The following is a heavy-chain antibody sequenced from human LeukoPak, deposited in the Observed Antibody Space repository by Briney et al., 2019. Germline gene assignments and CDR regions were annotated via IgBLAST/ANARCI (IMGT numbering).Heavy chain of an antibody. D-gene: IGHD1-20*01. V-gene: IGHV6-1*01. CDR3: ARTITGYWGGYFDY. CDR1: GDSVSSNSAA. J-gene: IGHJ4*02. CDR2: TYYRSKWYD. Sequence: HSQTLSLTCTISGDSVSSNSAAWNWIRQSPSRGLEWLGRTYYRSKWYDDYAVSVKSRIIINPDPSKNQFSLHLNSVTPEDTAVYYCARTITGYWGGYFDYWGQGTLVTVSS.